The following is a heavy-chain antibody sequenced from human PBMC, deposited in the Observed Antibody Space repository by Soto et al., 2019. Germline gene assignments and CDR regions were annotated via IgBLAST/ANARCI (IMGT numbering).Heavy chain of an antibody. V-gene: IGHV4-39*01. D-gene: IGHD2-15*01. CDR3: ARLQGGAFDI. J-gene: IGHJ3*02. CDR1: GDSFGSGSYY. Sequence: KASETLSLTCAVSGDSFGSGSYYWGWIRQPPGKGLEWIGDMHNTAKTYYNPSLKSRVTISVDTSKSQISINLTSVTAADTAVYYCARLQGGAFDIWGQGSMVTVSS. CDR2: MHNTAKT.